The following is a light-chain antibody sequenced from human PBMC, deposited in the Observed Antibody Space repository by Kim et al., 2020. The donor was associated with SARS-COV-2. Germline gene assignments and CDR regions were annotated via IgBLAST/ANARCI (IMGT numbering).Light chain of an antibody. CDR1: QSISSW. CDR3: QQYNSYSHT. J-gene: IGKJ2*01. V-gene: IGKV1-5*01. Sequence: SATVGDRVTITCRARQSISSWLAWYQQKPGKAPKLLIYDASSLESGVPSRFSGSGSGTEFTLTISSLQPDDFATYYCQQYNSYSHTFGQGTKLEI. CDR2: DAS.